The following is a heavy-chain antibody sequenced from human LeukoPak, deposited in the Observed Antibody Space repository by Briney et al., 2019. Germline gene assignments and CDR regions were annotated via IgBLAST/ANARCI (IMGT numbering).Heavy chain of an antibody. J-gene: IGHJ4*02. CDR3: VKDVSSTYYYFDY. D-gene: IGHD6-13*01. CDR2: ISTNGGVT. CDR1: GFTLSRYA. Sequence: GGSLRLSCSASGFTLSRYAMHWVRRAPGKGLEYVSAISTNGGVTYYADSVKGRFTISRDNSKDTLYLEISSLRVDDTAVYYCVKDVSSTYYYFDYWGQGTLVTVSS. V-gene: IGHV3-64D*09.